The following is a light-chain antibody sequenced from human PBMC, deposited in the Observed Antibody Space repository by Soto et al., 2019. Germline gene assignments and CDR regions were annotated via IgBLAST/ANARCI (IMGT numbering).Light chain of an antibody. J-gene: IGLJ2*01. CDR1: SSDVGGYNY. CDR3: SSYTSSSTLE. Sequence: QSVLTQPATVSGSPGQSITISCTGTSSDVGGYNYVSWYQQHPGKAPKLMIYDVSNRPSGVSNRFSGSKSGNTVSLTISGLQAEDEADYYCSSYTSSSTLEFGGGTKLTVL. V-gene: IGLV2-14*01. CDR2: DVS.